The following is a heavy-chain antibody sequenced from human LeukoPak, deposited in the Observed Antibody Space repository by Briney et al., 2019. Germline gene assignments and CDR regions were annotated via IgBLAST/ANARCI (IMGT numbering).Heavy chain of an antibody. CDR3: ARIVGATSAWFDP. V-gene: IGHV1-2*02. Sequence: ASVKVSCKASGYTFTGYYMHWVRQAPGQGLEWMGWINPNSGGTNYAQKFQGRVTMTRDTSISTAYMELSRLRSDDTAVYYCARIVGATSAWFDPWGQGTLVTVSS. CDR1: GYTFTGYY. J-gene: IGHJ5*02. D-gene: IGHD1-26*01. CDR2: INPNSGGT.